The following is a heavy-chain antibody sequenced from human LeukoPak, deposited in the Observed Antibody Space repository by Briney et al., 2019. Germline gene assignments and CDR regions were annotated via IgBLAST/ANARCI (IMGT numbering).Heavy chain of an antibody. J-gene: IGHJ4*02. V-gene: IGHV4-39*01. CDR3: ARSARPRFSVVDY. CDR1: GGSISSSSYY. Sequence: SETLSLTCTVSGGSISSSSYYWGWIRQPPGMGLEWIGSISYSGSTYYNPSLKSRVTISVDTSKNQFSLKLSSVTAADTAVYYCARSARPRFSVVDYWGQGTLVTVSS. CDR2: ISYSGST. D-gene: IGHD2-15*01.